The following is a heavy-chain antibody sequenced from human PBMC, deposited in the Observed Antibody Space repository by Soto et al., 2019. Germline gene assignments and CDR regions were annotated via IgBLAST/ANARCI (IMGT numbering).Heavy chain of an antibody. D-gene: IGHD3-10*01. CDR1: GGSFSGYY. CDR3: ARRYYYGSGSYRDGMDV. CDR2: INHSGST. J-gene: IGHJ6*02. V-gene: IGHV4-34*01. Sequence: QVQLQQWGAGLLKPSETLSLTCAVYGGSFSGYYWSWIRQPPGKGLEWIGEINHSGSTNYNPSLKSRVTISVDTSKNQFSLKLSSVTAADTAVYYCARRYYYGSGSYRDGMDVWGQGTTVTVSS.